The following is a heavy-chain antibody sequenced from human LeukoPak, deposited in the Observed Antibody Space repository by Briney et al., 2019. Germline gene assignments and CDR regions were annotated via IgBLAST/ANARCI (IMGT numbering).Heavy chain of an antibody. CDR2: INSDGSTT. Sequence: GGSLRLSCAAPGFTLNGYWMHWVRQAPGKGLVWVSRINSDGSTTSYADSVKGRFTISRDNSKNTLNLQMNSLRAEDTAVYFCARVATGSYDWFDPWGQGTLVTVSS. V-gene: IGHV3-74*01. D-gene: IGHD3-10*01. J-gene: IGHJ5*02. CDR1: GFTLNGYW. CDR3: ARVATGSYDWFDP.